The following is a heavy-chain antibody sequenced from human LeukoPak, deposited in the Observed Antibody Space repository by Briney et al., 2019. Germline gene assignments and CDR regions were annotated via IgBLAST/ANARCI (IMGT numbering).Heavy chain of an antibody. CDR2: ISAYNSNT. V-gene: IGHV1-18*01. D-gene: IGHD2-2*02. Sequence: ASVKVSCKASGYTFTSYGISWVRQAPGQGLEWMGWISAYNSNTNYAQKLQGRVTMTTDTSTSTAYMELRSLRSDDTAVYYCARGLSNCSSASCYMIWGQGTLVTVSS. CDR3: ARGLSNCSSASCYMI. CDR1: GYTFTSYG. J-gene: IGHJ4*02.